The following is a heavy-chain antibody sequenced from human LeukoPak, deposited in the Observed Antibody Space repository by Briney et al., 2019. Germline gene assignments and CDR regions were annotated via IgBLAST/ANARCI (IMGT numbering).Heavy chain of an antibody. V-gene: IGHV4-39*07. J-gene: IGHJ4*02. CDR3: ARDDSRDGYIDY. CDR1: GGSISSSSYY. D-gene: IGHD5-24*01. CDR2: IYHSGST. Sequence: KPSETLSLTCTVSGGSISSSSYYGGWIRQPPGKGLEWIGSIYHSGSTYYNPSLKSRVTMSVDTSKNQFSLKLSSVTAADTAVYYCARDDSRDGYIDYWGQGTLVTVSS.